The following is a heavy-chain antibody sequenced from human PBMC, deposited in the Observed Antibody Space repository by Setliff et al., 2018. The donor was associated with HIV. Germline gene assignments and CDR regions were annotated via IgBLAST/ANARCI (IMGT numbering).Heavy chain of an antibody. Sequence: PGGSLRLSCAASGFTFSTAWMNWVRQAPGKGLEWVGHIKSKTDGGTTDYAAPVKGRFTISRDDSKNTLYLQMNSLKSEDTAVYYCAADVPNFSDDYIPIDYWGRGTLVTVSS. CDR3: AADVPNFSDDYIPIDY. V-gene: IGHV3-15*01. CDR1: GFTFSTAW. D-gene: IGHD4-4*01. J-gene: IGHJ4*02. CDR2: IKSKTDGGTT.